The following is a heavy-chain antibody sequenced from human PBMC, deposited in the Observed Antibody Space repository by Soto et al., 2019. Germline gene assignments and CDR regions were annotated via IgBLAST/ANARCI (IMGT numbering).Heavy chain of an antibody. V-gene: IGHV1-69*13. CDR3: ARPDEVSYRSNHHYYYALDL. CDR2: IVPIFGTT. D-gene: IGHD3-16*02. CDR1: GGVFRRYA. J-gene: IGHJ6*01. Sequence: SVKVSCKVPGGVFRRYAISWVRQAPGQGLEWLGGIVPIFGTTNYAQKFQGRVTIVADESTSTAYMDLSSLRSDDTAVHYCARPDEVSYRSNHHYYYALDLWEKGTTVIVCS.